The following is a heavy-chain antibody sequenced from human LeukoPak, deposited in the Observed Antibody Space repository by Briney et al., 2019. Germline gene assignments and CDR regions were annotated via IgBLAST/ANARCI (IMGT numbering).Heavy chain of an antibody. CDR1: GFTFSSYA. Sequence: GASLRLSCAASGFTFSSYAMSWVRQAPGKGLEWVSAISGSGGSTYYADSVKGRFTISRDNSKNTLYLQMNSLRAEDTAVYYCACGDGTTWGPFDYWGQGTLVTVPS. CDR2: ISGSGGST. J-gene: IGHJ4*02. CDR3: ACGDGTTWGPFDY. V-gene: IGHV3-23*01. D-gene: IGHD1-1*01.